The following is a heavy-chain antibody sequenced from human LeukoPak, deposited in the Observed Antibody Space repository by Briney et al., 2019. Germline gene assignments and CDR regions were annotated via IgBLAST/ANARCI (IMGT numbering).Heavy chain of an antibody. CDR3: ARLPERNYNASDI. V-gene: IGHV1-8*01. D-gene: IGHD1-7*01. Sequence: ASVKVSCKASGYTFTSYDINWVRQATGQGLEWMGWMNPNSGNTGYAQKFQGRVTMTRNTSISTAYMELRSLRSDDTAVYYCARLPERNYNASDIWGQGTMVTVSS. CDR2: MNPNSGNT. J-gene: IGHJ3*02. CDR1: GYTFTSYD.